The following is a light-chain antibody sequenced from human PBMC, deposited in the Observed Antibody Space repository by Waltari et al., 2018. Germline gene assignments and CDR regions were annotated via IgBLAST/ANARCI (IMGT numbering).Light chain of an antibody. CDR1: SSNIGDNV. J-gene: IGLJ3*02. CDR2: RGD. Sequence: QSVLTQPPSASGTPGQRVTISCSGSSSNIGDNVVNWYQQLPGKAPPPPIYRGDQRPPGVPDRFSGSKSGTIASLAISGLQSADEGDYYCAAWDDSLHGHWVFGGGTKVTVL. V-gene: IGLV1-44*01. CDR3: AAWDDSLHGHWV.